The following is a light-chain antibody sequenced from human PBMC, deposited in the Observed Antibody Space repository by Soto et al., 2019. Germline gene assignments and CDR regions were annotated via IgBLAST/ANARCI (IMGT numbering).Light chain of an antibody. CDR3: QQRSSWPST. CDR1: QSVSSY. J-gene: IGKJ5*01. Sequence: EIVLTQSPATLSLSPGERATLSCRASQSVSSYLAWHQQKPGQAPRLLIYDASNRATGIPARFSGSGSGTDFTLTISSLEPEDFAVYYCQQRSSWPSTFGQGTRLEIK. CDR2: DAS. V-gene: IGKV3-11*01.